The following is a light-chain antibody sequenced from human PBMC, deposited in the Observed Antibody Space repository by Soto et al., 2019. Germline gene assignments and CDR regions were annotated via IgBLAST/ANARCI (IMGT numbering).Light chain of an antibody. CDR1: QSLLDSDDGNTY. Sequence: DIVMTQTPLSLPVTPGEPASISCRSSQSLLDSDDGNTYLDWYLQKPGQSPQLLIYTLSYRATGIPDRFSGSGSGTDFTLTISRLEPEDFAVYYCQQYGSSLTFGGGTKVDIK. CDR2: TLS. V-gene: IGKV2-40*01. CDR3: QQYGSSLT. J-gene: IGKJ4*01.